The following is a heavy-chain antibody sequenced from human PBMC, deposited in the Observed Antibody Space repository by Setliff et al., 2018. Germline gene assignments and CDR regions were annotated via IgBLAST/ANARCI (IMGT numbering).Heavy chain of an antibody. CDR3: ARRVGSVGIQLPDY. J-gene: IGHJ4*02. Sequence: ASVKVSCKASGSYVISWVRQAPGQGLEWMGRINPSSGATIYAQKFQGRVTMTSDTSISTAYMELSSLRSEDTAVYYCARRVGSVGIQLPDYWGQGTLVTVSS. V-gene: IGHV1-2*06. CDR1: GSYV. CDR2: INPSSGAT. D-gene: IGHD5-18*01.